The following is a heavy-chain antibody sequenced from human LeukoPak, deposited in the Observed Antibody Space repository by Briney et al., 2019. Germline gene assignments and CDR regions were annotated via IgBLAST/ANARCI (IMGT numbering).Heavy chain of an antibody. V-gene: IGHV4-30-2*01. D-gene: IGHD2-15*01. J-gene: IGHJ4*02. CDR3: ARILGSSIDN. Sequence: SETLSLTCTVSGGSISSGGYHWSWIRQPPGKGLEWIGYINHSGSTYYNPSLKSRVTISVDTSKNQFSLKLSSVIAADTAVYYCARILGSSIDNWGQGTLVTVSS. CDR2: INHSGST. CDR1: GGSISSGGYH.